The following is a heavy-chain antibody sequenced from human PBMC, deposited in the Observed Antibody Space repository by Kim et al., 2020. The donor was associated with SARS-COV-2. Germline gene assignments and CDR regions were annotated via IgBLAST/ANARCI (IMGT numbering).Heavy chain of an antibody. CDR3: ARRRIQLWSNRNYFDY. CDR1: GGSISSGGYY. J-gene: IGHJ4*02. V-gene: IGHV4-31*03. Sequence: SETLSLTCTVSGGSISSGGYYWSWIRQHPGKGLEWIGYIYYSGSTYYNPSLKSRVTISVDTSKNQFSLKLSSVTAADTAVYYCARRRIQLWSNRNYFDYWGQGTLVTVSS. D-gene: IGHD5-18*01. CDR2: IYYSGST.